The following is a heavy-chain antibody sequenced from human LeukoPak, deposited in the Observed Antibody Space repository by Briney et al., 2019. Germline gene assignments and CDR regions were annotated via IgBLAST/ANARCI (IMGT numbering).Heavy chain of an antibody. J-gene: IGHJ3*02. CDR3: ASAIAVAGTVRDAFDI. CDR1: GFTFRLYA. V-gene: IGHV3-7*01. D-gene: IGHD6-19*01. Sequence: PGGSLRLSCAASGFTFRLYAMSWVRQAPGKGLEWVANIKQDGSEKYYVDSVKGRFTISRDNAKNSLYLQMNSLRAEDTAVYYCASAIAVAGTVRDAFDIWGQGTMVTVSS. CDR2: IKQDGSEK.